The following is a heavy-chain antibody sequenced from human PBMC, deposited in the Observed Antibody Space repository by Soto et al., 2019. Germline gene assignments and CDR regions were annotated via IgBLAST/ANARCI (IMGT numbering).Heavy chain of an antibody. J-gene: IGHJ4*02. Sequence: GGSLRLSCAASGFTFNSYAMSWVRQAPGKGLEWVSVISGSGSNTYYADSVKGRFTISRDNSKNTLYLQMNSLRAEDTAVYYCPKDSSSYPPRRVIDYWGQGTLVTVSS. CDR3: PKDSSSYPPRRVIDY. V-gene: IGHV3-23*01. CDR1: GFTFNSYA. CDR2: ISGSGSNT. D-gene: IGHD6-6*01.